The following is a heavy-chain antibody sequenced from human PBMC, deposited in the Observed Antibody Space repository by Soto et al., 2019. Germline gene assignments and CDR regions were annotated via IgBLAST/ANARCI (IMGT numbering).Heavy chain of an antibody. CDR2: TYYRSKWYN. CDR3: ARDRPNCSGGSCYWAPPSYYYGMDV. J-gene: IGHJ6*02. Sequence: SQTLSLTCAISGDSVSSNSAAWNWIRQSPSRGLEWLGRTYYRSKWYNDYAVSVKSRITINPDTSKNQFSLQLNSVTPEDTAVYYFARDRPNCSGGSCYWAPPSYYYGMDVWGQGTTVTVSS. V-gene: IGHV6-1*01. CDR1: GDSVSSNSAA. D-gene: IGHD2-15*01.